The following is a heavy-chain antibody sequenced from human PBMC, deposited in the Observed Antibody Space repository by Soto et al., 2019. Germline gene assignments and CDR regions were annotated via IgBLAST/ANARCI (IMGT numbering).Heavy chain of an antibody. CDR2: IYYSGST. D-gene: IGHD3-10*01. Sequence: SETLSLTCTVSGGSISSGGYYWSWIRQHPGKGLEWIGYIYYSGSTYYNPSLKSRVTISVDTSKNQFSLKLSSVTAADTAVYYCARTPPLRGVIIRYFDYWGQGTLVTVSS. J-gene: IGHJ4*02. CDR3: ARTPPLRGVIIRYFDY. V-gene: IGHV4-31*03. CDR1: GGSISSGGYY.